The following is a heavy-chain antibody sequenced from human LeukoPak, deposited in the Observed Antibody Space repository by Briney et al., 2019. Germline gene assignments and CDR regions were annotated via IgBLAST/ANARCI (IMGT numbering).Heavy chain of an antibody. J-gene: IGHJ4*02. CDR3: ARVNINNWHSCDY. CDR1: GGSISSNNW. V-gene: IGHV4-4*02. Sequence: SETLSLTCAASGGSISSNNWWGWVRQPPGKGLEWIGEIYHSGSPNYNPSLKSRVTISVDKSRNHFSLNLSSVTAADTAVYYCARVNINNWHSCDYWGQGTLVTVSS. D-gene: IGHD1-1*01. CDR2: IYHSGSP.